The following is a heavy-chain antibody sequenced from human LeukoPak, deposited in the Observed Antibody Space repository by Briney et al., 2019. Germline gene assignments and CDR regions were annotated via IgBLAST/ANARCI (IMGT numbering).Heavy chain of an antibody. CDR2: IYYSGST. CDR1: GGSISSYY. CDR3: ARVDYGDYYFDY. Sequence: SETLSLTCTVSGGSISSYYWSWIRQPPGKGLEWIGYIYYSGSTNYNPSLKSRVTISVDTSKNQFSLKLSSVTAADTAVYYCARVDYGDYYFDYWAREPWSPSPQ. J-gene: IGHJ4*02. V-gene: IGHV4-59*01. D-gene: IGHD4-17*01.